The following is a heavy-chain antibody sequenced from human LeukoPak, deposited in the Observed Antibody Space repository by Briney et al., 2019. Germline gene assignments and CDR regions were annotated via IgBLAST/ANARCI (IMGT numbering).Heavy chain of an antibody. V-gene: IGHV4-39*01. Sequence: KSSETLSLTCTVSGGSISSSSYYWGWIRQPPGKGLEWIGSIYYSGSTYYNPSLKSRVTISVDTSKNQFSLKLSSVTAADTAVYYRARQTTVVTLDYWGQGTLVTVSS. CDR1: GGSISSSSYY. CDR3: ARQTTVVTLDY. J-gene: IGHJ4*02. D-gene: IGHD4-23*01. CDR2: IYYSGST.